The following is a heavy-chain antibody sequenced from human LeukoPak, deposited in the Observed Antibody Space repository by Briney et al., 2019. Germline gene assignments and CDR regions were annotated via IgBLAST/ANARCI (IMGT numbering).Heavy chain of an antibody. V-gene: IGHV3-30*03. CDR2: ISYDGSNK. Sequence: GRSLRLSCAASGFTFSSYGMHWVRQAPGKGLEWVAVISYDGSNKYYADSVKGRFTISRDNSKNTLYLQMNSLRAEDTAVYYCGGGWYFDYWGQGTLVTVSS. D-gene: IGHD6-19*01. CDR1: GFTFSSYG. CDR3: GGGWYFDY. J-gene: IGHJ4*02.